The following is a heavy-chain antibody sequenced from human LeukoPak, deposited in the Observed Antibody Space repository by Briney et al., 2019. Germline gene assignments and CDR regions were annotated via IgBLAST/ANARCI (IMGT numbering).Heavy chain of an antibody. V-gene: IGHV1-69*10. CDR1: GGTFSSYA. CDR3: GACSSTSCYYWFDP. J-gene: IGHJ5*02. Sequence: SVTVSCKASGGTFSSYAISWVRQAPGQGLEWMGRIIPILGIANHAQKFQGRVTITADKSTSTAYMELSSLRSEDTAVYYCGACSSTSCYYWFDPWGQGTLVTVSS. CDR2: IIPILGIA. D-gene: IGHD2-2*01.